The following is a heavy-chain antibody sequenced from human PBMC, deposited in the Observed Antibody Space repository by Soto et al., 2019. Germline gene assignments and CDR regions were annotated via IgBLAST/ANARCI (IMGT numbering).Heavy chain of an antibody. CDR1: GFPFSSYA. D-gene: IGHD1-1*01. CDR2: ISDTGGST. CDR3: AKGGTGSSVGRYMDV. J-gene: IGHJ6*03. V-gene: IGHV3-23*01. Sequence: EVQLLESGGGLVQPGGSLRLSCAASGFPFSSYAMSWVRQAPGKALEWVSAISDTGGSTYHADSVKGRFTISRDNSKNTLYLLMNSPRAEDTAIYYCAKGGTGSSVGRYMDVWGNGTTVTVSS.